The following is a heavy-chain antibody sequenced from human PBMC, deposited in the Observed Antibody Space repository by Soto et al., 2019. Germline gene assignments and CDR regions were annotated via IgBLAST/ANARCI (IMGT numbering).Heavy chain of an antibody. CDR2: IIPILGIA. J-gene: IGHJ4*02. CDR3: ARAYTPALYYGY. D-gene: IGHD2-2*02. CDR1: GGTFSSYT. V-gene: IGHV1-69*02. Sequence: SVKVSCKASGGTFSSYTISWVRQAPGQGLEWMGRIIPILGIANYAQKFQGRVTITADKSTSTAYMELSSLRSEDTAVYYCARAYTPALYYGYWGQGTLVTVSS.